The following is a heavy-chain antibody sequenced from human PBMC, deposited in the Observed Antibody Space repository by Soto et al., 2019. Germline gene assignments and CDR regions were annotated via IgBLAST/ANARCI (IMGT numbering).Heavy chain of an antibody. V-gene: IGHV4-31*03. Sequence: QVQLQESGPGLVKPSQTLSLICTVSGDSIRNGFYYWSWIRQHPGKGLEWIGNIYYVGSTSYNPSLKSRVTISIDRSKNQFSLTLNSVTAADTAVYYCAKNETTRPGFNPGGQGTLVIVSS. D-gene: IGHD1-1*01. J-gene: IGHJ5*02. CDR1: GDSIRNGFYY. CDR3: AKNETTRPGFNP. CDR2: IYYVGST.